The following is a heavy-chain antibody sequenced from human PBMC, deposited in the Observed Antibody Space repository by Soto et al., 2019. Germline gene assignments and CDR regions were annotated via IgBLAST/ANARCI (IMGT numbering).Heavy chain of an antibody. CDR1: GFTFSSYA. CDR3: ARSFLSQEDYFDY. CDR2: ISYDGSNK. V-gene: IGHV3-30-3*01. Sequence: QVQLVESGGGVVQPGRSLRLSCAASGFTFSSYAMHWVRQAPGKGLEWVAVISYDGSNKYYADSVKGRFTISRDNSKNPLYLQMNSLRAEDTAVYYCARSFLSQEDYFDYWGQGTLVTVSS. J-gene: IGHJ4*02.